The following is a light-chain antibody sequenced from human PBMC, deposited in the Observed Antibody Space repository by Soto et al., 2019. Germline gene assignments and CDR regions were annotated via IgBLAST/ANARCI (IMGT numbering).Light chain of an antibody. CDR1: QSISSW. Sequence: DIQMTQSPSTLSASVGDRDTNTCRASQSISSWLAWYQQKPGKAPKLLIYDASSLESGVPSRFSGSGSGTEFTLTISSLQPDDFATYYCQQYNSYSYTFGQGTK. CDR2: DAS. V-gene: IGKV1-5*01. J-gene: IGKJ2*01. CDR3: QQYNSYSYT.